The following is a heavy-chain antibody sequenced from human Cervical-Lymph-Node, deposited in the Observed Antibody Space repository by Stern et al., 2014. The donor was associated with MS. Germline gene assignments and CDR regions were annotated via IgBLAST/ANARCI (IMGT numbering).Heavy chain of an antibody. CDR3: ARDWDARYTFDY. CDR1: GFTFSSFA. CDR2: IAYDGSNK. J-gene: IGHJ4*02. Sequence: QVQLVESGGGVVQPGRSLRLSCAASGFTFSSFAMHWVRQAPGKGLAWVAVIAYDGSNKFYADSVKGRFTISRDNSKNTLYLQMNSLRAEDTAVYYCARDWDARYTFDYWGQGTLVTVSS. V-gene: IGHV3-30*04. D-gene: IGHD1-1*01.